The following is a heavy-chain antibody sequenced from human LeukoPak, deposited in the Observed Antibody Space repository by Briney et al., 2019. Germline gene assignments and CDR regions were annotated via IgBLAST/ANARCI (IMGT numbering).Heavy chain of an antibody. CDR1: GFTFSDYY. CDR3: TRGPTHQWLYYGMDV. V-gene: IGHV3-49*04. J-gene: IGHJ6*02. Sequence: PGGSLRLSCAASGFTFSDYYMSWVRQAPGKGLEWVGFIRSKSYGGTTEYAASVKGRFTISRDDSKSIAYLQMDSLKTDDTAMYYCTRGPTHQWLYYGMDVRGQGTTVTVSS. D-gene: IGHD5-24*01. CDR2: IRSKSYGGTT.